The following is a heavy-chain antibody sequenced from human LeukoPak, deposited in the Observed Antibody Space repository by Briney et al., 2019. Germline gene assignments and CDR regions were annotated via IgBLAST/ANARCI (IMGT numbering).Heavy chain of an antibody. CDR2: IYTSGST. V-gene: IGHV4-4*07. Sequence: SETLSLTCNVSGGSISNYYWSWIRQPAGKGLEWIGRIYTSGSTNYNPSLKSRVTISVDTSKNQFSLKLSSVTAADTAVYYCARGRTDYYYMDVWGKGTTVTVSS. D-gene: IGHD1-1*01. J-gene: IGHJ6*03. CDR3: ARGRTDYYYMDV. CDR1: GGSISNYY.